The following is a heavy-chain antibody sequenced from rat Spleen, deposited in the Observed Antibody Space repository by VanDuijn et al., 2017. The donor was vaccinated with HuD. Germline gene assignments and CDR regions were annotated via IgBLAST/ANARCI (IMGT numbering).Heavy chain of an antibody. J-gene: IGHJ3*01. Sequence: EVQLVESGGGLVQPGRSLKLSCAASGFTFSDYGVAWVRQAPTKGLEWVATIIYNGSRTYYRDSVKGRFTVSRDNAKSTVHLQMDSLRSEDTATYYCVRHAYGYNEDWFAYWGQGTLVTVSS. V-gene: IGHV5-29*01. D-gene: IGHD1-9*01. CDR2: IIYNGSRT. CDR3: VRHAYGYNEDWFAY. CDR1: GFTFSDYG.